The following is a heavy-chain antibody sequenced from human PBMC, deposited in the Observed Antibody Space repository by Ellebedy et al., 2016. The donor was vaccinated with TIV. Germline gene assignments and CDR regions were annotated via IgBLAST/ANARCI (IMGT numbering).Heavy chain of an antibody. CDR3: ARTPGEMAPYYFDH. CDR1: GDSVSNNSAA. Sequence: SQTLSLTCAISGDSVSNNSAAWNWIRQSPSRGLEWLGRTYHRSKWYNDYAVSVKSRITINPDTSKNQLSLQLNSVTPEDTAVYYCARTPGEMAPYYFDHWGQGTLVTVSS. J-gene: IGHJ4*02. D-gene: IGHD5-24*01. CDR2: TYHRSKWYN. V-gene: IGHV6-1*01.